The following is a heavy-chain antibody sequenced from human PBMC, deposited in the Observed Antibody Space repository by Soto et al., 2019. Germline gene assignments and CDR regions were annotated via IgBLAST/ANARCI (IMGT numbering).Heavy chain of an antibody. Sequence: EVQLVESGGGLVKAGGSLRLFCTASGFTFRNYNMNWVRQAPGKGLEWVSSISTGGAYMFYADSVKRRFTISRDNAQNSLFLQIDSPRAEDTAVYYCASDIASPGGDYFDSWGQGTLVTVSS. CDR2: ISTGGAYM. J-gene: IGHJ4*02. V-gene: IGHV3-21*06. CDR1: GFTFRNYN. CDR3: ASDIASPGGDYFDS. D-gene: IGHD2-21*01.